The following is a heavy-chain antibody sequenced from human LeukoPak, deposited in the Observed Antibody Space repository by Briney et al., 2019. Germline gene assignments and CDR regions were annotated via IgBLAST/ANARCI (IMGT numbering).Heavy chain of an antibody. Sequence: EWVAVISYDGSNKYYADSVKGRFTISRDNSKNTLYLQMNSLRAEDTAVYYCSGSDSSSLGWGQGTLVTVSS. CDR3: SGSDSSSLG. J-gene: IGHJ4*02. D-gene: IGHD6-13*01. V-gene: IGHV3-30-3*01. CDR2: ISYDGSNK.